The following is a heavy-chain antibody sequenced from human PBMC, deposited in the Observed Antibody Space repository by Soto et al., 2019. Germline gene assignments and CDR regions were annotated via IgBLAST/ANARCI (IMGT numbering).Heavy chain of an antibody. J-gene: IGHJ6*02. CDR2: MSGSGGST. Sequence: GGTLRLSCAASGCTFSSYAMSWVRHAPGRGLQWVSAMSGSGGSTYYADSVKGRFTISRDNSKNKLYLQMYNLRAELTAVYYCAKSPVTTGITMIVGGTNPAVYGMDVWGQGTTVTVSS. CDR1: GCTFSSYA. V-gene: IGHV3-23*01. D-gene: IGHD3-22*01. CDR3: AKSPVTTGITMIVGGTNPAVYGMDV.